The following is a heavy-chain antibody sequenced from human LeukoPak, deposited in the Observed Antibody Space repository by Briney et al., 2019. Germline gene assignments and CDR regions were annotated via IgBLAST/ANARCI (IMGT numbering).Heavy chain of an antibody. V-gene: IGHV3-23*01. CDR1: GFTLSSYA. CDR3: VSAPWLGGYNWYHFDY. J-gene: IGHJ4*02. D-gene: IGHD1-1*01. Sequence: GGSLRVSCAHSGFTLSSYALSWVPQAPGRGLEWVSAVIGSGGSTYYADSLKGRFTISRDNSKDALYLQMISLRAKDAAVYYCVSAPWLGGYNWYHFDYWGQGSLVTVSS. CDR2: VIGSGGST.